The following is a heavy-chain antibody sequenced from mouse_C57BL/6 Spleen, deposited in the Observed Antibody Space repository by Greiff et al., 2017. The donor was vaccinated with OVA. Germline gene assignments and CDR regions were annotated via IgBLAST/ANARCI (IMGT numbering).Heavy chain of an antibody. CDR3: ARWDYDYDGGFAY. CDR2: INPYNGGT. J-gene: IGHJ3*01. D-gene: IGHD2-4*01. V-gene: IGHV1-19*01. Sequence: VQLQQSGPVLVKPGASVKMSCKASGYTFTDYYMNWVKQSHGKSLEWIGVINPYNGGTSYNQKFKGKATLTVDKSSSTAYMELNSLTSEDSAVYYCARWDYDYDGGFAYWGQGTLVTVSA. CDR1: GYTFTDYY.